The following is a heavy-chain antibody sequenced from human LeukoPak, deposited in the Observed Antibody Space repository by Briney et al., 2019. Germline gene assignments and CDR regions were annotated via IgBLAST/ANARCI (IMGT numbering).Heavy chain of an antibody. J-gene: IGHJ3*02. CDR3: ARGPYSYDSSGAFDI. CDR2: IYDSGST. D-gene: IGHD3-22*01. Sequence: SETLSLTCTVSGGSITYYYWSWIRQSPGKGLEWIGYIYDSGSTNYNPSLKSRVTISVDTSKNQFSLKLSSVTAADTAVYFCARGPYSYDSSGAFDIWGQGTMVTVSS. V-gene: IGHV4-59*08. CDR1: GGSITYYY.